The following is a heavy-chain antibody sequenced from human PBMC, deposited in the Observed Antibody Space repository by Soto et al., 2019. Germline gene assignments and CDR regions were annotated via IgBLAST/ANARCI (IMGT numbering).Heavy chain of an antibody. CDR1: GDYISNRNYH. J-gene: IGHJ4*02. CDR2: IYYSGNT. Sequence: QLQLQESGPGLVKPSETLSLTCSVSGDYISNRNYHWGWTRQPPGKGLEWIGSIYYSGNTYYNPSLKSRVTISADTSKNQVSLKVDAVTATDTAIYYCSRLSNGNPADYWGEGTLVTVST. D-gene: IGHD2-8*01. V-gene: IGHV4-39*01. CDR3: SRLSNGNPADY.